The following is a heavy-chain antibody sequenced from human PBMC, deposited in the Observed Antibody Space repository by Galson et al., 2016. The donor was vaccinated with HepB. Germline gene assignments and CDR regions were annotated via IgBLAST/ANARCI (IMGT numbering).Heavy chain of an antibody. V-gene: IGHV4-61*01. CDR2: IYYTGST. D-gene: IGHD3-10*01. J-gene: IGHJ4*02. CDR3: ARTTYGSGSPVDY. Sequence: ETLSLTCTVSGGSVSSASYFWSWIRRPPGKGLEWIGDIYYTGSTNYNPSLNSRVTISVDTSKRWFSLRLSSVTAADTAVYYCARTTYGSGSPVDYWGQGTLVTVSS. CDR1: GGSVSSASYF.